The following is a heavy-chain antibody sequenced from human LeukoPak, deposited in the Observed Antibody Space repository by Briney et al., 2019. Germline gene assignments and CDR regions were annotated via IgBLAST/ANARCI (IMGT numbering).Heavy chain of an antibody. CDR1: GFTFSSYS. D-gene: IGHD1-1*01. CDR3: ARDRVPWAFDI. Sequence: GGSLRLSCAASGFTFSSYSMNWVRQAPGKGLEGVSYISSSSSTIYYADSVKGRFTISRDNAKNSLYLQMNSLRAEDTAVYYCARDRVPWAFDIWGQGTMVTVSS. V-gene: IGHV3-48*01. J-gene: IGHJ3*02. CDR2: ISSSSSTI.